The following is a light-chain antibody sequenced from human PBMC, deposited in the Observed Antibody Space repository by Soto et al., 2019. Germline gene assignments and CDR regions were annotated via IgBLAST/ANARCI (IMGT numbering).Light chain of an antibody. Sequence: QSVLTQPRSVSGSPGQSVTISCTGTSSDVGGYNFVSWYQQYPGKAPKLIIYDVTKRPSGVPSRFSGSKSGNTASLTISGLLAADEADYYCSSYTSSSTYVFGTGTKVTVL. CDR2: DVT. V-gene: IGLV2-11*01. CDR1: SSDVGGYNF. J-gene: IGLJ1*01. CDR3: SSYTSSSTYV.